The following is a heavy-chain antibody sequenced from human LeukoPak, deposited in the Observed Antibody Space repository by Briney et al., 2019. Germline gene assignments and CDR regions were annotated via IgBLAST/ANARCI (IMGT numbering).Heavy chain of an antibody. V-gene: IGHV3-48*03. CDR2: ISSSGSTI. CDR1: GFTFSSYE. Sequence: GGSLRLPCAASGFTFSSYEMNWVRQAPGKGLEWVSYISSSGSTIYYADSVKGRFTISRDNAKNSLYLQMNSLRAEDTAVYYCARVSSPESLDYWGQGTLVTVSS. D-gene: IGHD1-14*01. CDR3: ARVSSPESLDY. J-gene: IGHJ4*02.